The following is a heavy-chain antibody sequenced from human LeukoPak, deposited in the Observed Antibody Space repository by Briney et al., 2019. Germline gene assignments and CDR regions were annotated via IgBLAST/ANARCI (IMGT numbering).Heavy chain of an antibody. Sequence: GGSLRLSCAASGFTFDDYGMSWVRQAPGKGLEWISYMTASGRSTNYADSVKGRFTISRDNAKNSVVLQMNSLRAEDTAVYYCTRERRGSYYAFEFWGQGTLVSVSS. J-gene: IGHJ4*02. V-gene: IGHV3-11*01. CDR1: GFTFDDYG. CDR2: MTASGRST. CDR3: TRERRGSYYAFEF. D-gene: IGHD1-26*01.